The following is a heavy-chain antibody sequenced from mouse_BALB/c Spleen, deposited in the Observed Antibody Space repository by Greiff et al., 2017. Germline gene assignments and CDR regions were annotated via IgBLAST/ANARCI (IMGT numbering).Heavy chain of an antibody. J-gene: IGHJ2*01. CDR1: GYSFTGYY. D-gene: IGHD1-1*01. CDR3: ARYYGSSLYYFDY. V-gene: IGHV1-26*01. CDR2: VNPNNGGT. Sequence: VQLQQSGAELAKPGASVKISCKASGYSFTGYYMHWVKQSHGKSLEWIGRVNPNNGGTSYNQKFKGKAILTVDKSSSTAYMELRSLTSEDSAVYYCARYYGSSLYYFDYWGQGTTLTVSS.